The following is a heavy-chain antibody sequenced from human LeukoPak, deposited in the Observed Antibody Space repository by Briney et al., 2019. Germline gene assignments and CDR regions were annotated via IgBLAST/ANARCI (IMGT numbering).Heavy chain of an antibody. Sequence: ESGPTLVNPTQTLTLTCTFSGFSLSTSGVGVGWIRQPPGKALEWLALIYWNDDKRYSPSLKSRLTITKDTSKNQVVLTMTNMDPVDTATYYCAHSPPQSRDSSGYYRHWFDPWGQGTLVTVSS. CDR2: IYWNDDK. CDR3: AHSPPQSRDSSGYYRHWFDP. J-gene: IGHJ5*02. CDR1: GFSLSTSGVG. D-gene: IGHD3-22*01. V-gene: IGHV2-5*01.